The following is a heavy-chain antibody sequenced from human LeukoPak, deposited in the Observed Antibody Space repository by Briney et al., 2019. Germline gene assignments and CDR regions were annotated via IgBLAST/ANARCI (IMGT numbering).Heavy chain of an antibody. Sequence: PGGSLRLSCAASGFTFHDYAMHWVRQVPGKGLEWVSGITWNSGSVLYADSVRGRFTISRDNAKNSLYLQMNSLRPEDMAFYYCEKGLGVASLIVDALDMWGQGTMVTV. V-gene: IGHV3-9*03. J-gene: IGHJ3*02. CDR3: EKGLGVASLIVDALDM. D-gene: IGHD3/OR15-3a*01. CDR2: ITWNSGSV. CDR1: GFTFHDYA.